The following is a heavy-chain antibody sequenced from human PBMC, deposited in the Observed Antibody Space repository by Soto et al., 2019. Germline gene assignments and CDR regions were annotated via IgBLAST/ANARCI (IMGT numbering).Heavy chain of an antibody. CDR3: GRDPTGLIACESSGHYDY. Sequence: QVQLVESGGGVVQPGRSLRLSCAVSGFTFSSYALHWVRQAPGKGLEWVAVISNDGIDKYYANSVKGRFTISRDNSKNTLYLQMNSLRSVDTAVYHCGRDPTGLIACESSGHYDYWGQGTLVTVSS. D-gene: IGHD3-22*01. V-gene: IGHV3-30*04. CDR2: ISNDGIDK. J-gene: IGHJ4*02. CDR1: GFTFSSYA.